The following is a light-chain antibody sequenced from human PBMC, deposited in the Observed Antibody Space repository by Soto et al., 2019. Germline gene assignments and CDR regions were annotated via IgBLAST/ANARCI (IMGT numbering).Light chain of an antibody. Sequence: EIVMTQSPATLSVSPGEKATLSCRASQSIRSNLAWYQRRPGQAPRLLIYGASARATGIPARFSGSGSGTEFTLTISSLQSEDFAVYYCQQYNNWRPYTFGQGTKVEIK. V-gene: IGKV3-15*01. CDR3: QQYNNWRPYT. J-gene: IGKJ2*01. CDR2: GAS. CDR1: QSIRSN.